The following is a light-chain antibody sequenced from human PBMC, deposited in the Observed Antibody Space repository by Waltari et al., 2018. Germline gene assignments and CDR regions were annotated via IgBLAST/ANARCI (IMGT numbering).Light chain of an antibody. CDR1: SSNIGRNS. J-gene: IGLJ3*02. CDR2: TNI. V-gene: IGLV1-44*01. CDR3: AAWDDSLTGLWV. Sequence: QSVLTQPPSASGTPGQRVPIPCSGSSSNIGRNSVTWYQQFPGTAPKLPIYTNIQRPSGVPDRFSGSKSGTSASLAISGLRSEDEADYYCAAWDDSLTGLWVFGGGTKLTVL.